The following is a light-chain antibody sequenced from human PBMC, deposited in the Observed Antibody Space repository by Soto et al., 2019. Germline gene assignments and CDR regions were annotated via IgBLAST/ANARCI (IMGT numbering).Light chain of an antibody. CDR2: DTS. J-gene: IGKJ5*01. CDR3: QQYDNLPIT. Sequence: DIQMTQAPSSLAASVGDRVTITCQARQDIKHYLNWYQQKPGKAPNLLIYDTSVLETGVPSRFSGSGSGTDFTFTISSLQPEDIATYYCQQYDNLPITFGQGTRLEIK. V-gene: IGKV1-33*01. CDR1: QDIKHY.